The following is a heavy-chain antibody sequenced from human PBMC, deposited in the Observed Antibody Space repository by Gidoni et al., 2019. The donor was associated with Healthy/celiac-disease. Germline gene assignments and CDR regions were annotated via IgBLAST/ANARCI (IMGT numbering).Heavy chain of an antibody. J-gene: IGHJ4*02. CDR2: IYTSGST. V-gene: IGHV4-61*02. D-gene: IGHD4-17*01. Sequence: QVQLQESGPGLVKPSQTLSLTCTVSGGSISSGSYYWSWIRQPAGKGLEWIGRIYTSGSTNYNPSLKSRVTISVDTSKNQFSLKLSSVTAADTAVYYCARDPGPLGYGGNPDYWGQGTLVTVSS. CDR1: GGSISSGSYY. CDR3: ARDPGPLGYGGNPDY.